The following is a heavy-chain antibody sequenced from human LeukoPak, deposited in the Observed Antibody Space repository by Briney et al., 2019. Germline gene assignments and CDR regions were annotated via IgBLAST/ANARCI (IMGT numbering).Heavy chain of an antibody. Sequence: SVKVSCKASGGTFSSYAINWVRQAPGQGLECMGRIIPILGIANYAQKFQGRVTITADKSTSTAYMELSSLRSEDTAVYYCARFNSGSYYGNWFDPWGQGTLVTVSS. CDR1: GGTFSSYA. V-gene: IGHV1-69*04. J-gene: IGHJ5*02. CDR2: IIPILGIA. CDR3: ARFNSGSYYGNWFDP. D-gene: IGHD1-26*01.